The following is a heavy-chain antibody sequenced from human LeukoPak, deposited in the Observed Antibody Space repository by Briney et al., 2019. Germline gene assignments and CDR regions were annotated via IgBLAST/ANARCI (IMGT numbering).Heavy chain of an antibody. D-gene: IGHD3-9*01. J-gene: IGHJ4*02. CDR3: ARASQSSFDWFLYFDY. V-gene: IGHV3-66*01. CDR1: GFTVSYNY. Sequence: GGSLRLSCAASGFTVSYNYLTWVRQAPGKGLECVSLIYGGGSTYYAGSVKGRFTISRDNSKNTVYLQMNSLRAEDTAVYYCARASQSSFDWFLYFDYWGQGTLVTVSS. CDR2: IYGGGST.